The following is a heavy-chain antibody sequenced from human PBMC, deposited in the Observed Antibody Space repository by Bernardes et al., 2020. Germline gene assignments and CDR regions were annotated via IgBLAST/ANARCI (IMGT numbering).Heavy chain of an antibody. V-gene: IGHV3-33*01. CDR1: GFSFSNHG. Sequence: GGSLRLSCGASGFSFSNHGMHWVRQAPGKGLEWVAVIWYDGSKKYYADSVKGRFTVSRDNSKNTVHLQMNSLRVDDTAVYYCGRDFCRNGVCYIGGLYYWGQGALVTVSS. CDR3: GRDFCRNGVCYIGGLYY. J-gene: IGHJ4*02. D-gene: IGHD2-8*01. CDR2: IWYDGSKK.